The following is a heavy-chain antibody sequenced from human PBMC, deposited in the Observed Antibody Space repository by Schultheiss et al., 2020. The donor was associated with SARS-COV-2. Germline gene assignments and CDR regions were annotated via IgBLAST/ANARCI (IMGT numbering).Heavy chain of an antibody. Sequence: LSLTCAASGFTFSSYSMNWVRQAPGKGLEWVSSISSSSSYIYYADSVKGRFTISRDNSKNTLYLQMNSLRAEDTAVYYCASSMKRSYFDYWGQGTLVTVSS. CDR3: ASSMKRSYFDY. V-gene: IGHV3-21*01. D-gene: IGHD1-1*01. J-gene: IGHJ4*02. CDR2: ISSSSSYI. CDR1: GFTFSSYS.